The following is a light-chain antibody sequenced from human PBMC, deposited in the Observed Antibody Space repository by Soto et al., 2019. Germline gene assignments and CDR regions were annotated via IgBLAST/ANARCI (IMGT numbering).Light chain of an antibody. V-gene: IGLV2-14*01. CDR2: EVS. CDR1: SNDVGGYNY. J-gene: IGLJ1*01. CDR3: SSYTTSSPYV. Sequence: QSALTQPASVSGSPGQSVTISCTGTSNDVGGYNYVSRYQQHPGKAPKLVIYEVSHRPSGISGRFSGSKSGNTASLTISGLQVDDEADYFCSSYTTSSPYVFGAGTKLTVL.